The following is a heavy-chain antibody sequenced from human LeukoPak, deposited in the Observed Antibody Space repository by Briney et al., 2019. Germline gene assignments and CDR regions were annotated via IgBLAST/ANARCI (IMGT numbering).Heavy chain of an antibody. Sequence: ASVKVSCKASGYTFTSYGISWVRQAPGQGLEWMGWISAYNGNTNYAQKLQGRVTMTTDTSTSTAYMELRSLRSDDTAVYYCASRVSDYGSGSFVSDAFDIWGQGTMVTVSS. D-gene: IGHD3-10*01. CDR1: GYTFTSYG. CDR2: ISAYNGNT. J-gene: IGHJ3*02. CDR3: ASRVSDYGSGSFVSDAFDI. V-gene: IGHV1-18*01.